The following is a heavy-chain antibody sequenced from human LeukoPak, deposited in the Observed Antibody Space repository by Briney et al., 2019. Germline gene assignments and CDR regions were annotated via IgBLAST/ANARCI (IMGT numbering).Heavy chain of an antibody. CDR3: ARGGYRENYYFDY. D-gene: IGHD2-2*03. CDR2: INHSGST. J-gene: IGHJ4*02. Sequence: SETLSLTCAVYGGSFSGYYWSWIRQPPGKGLEWIGEINHSGSTNYNPSLKSRVTISVDTSKNQFSLKLSSVTAADTAVYYCARGGYRENYYFDYWGQGTLATVSS. CDR1: GGSFSGYY. V-gene: IGHV4-34*01.